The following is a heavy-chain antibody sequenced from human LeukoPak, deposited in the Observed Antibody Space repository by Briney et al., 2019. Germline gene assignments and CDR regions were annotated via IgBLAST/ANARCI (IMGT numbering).Heavy chain of an antibody. J-gene: IGHJ4*02. CDR1: GYTLTDHH. V-gene: IGHV1-2*02. CDR2: IRPSSGGI. CDR3: ARDPVDGYSHYDF. Sequence: ASVKVPCKASGYTLTDHHLIWVRQAPGQGLEWMGWIRPSSGGIKYAQEFQGRVTVTRDTSISTAYMELTSLTSDDTAIYYCARDPVDGYSHYDFWGQGTLVTVSS. D-gene: IGHD5-18*01.